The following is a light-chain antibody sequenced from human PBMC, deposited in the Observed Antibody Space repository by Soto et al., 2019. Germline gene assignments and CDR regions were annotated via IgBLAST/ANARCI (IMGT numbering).Light chain of an antibody. J-gene: IGLJ3*02. CDR2: EVS. CDR1: SSDIGYFPD. V-gene: IGLV2-14*01. Sequence: QSALSQPASVSGSPGQSLTLSCTGGSSDIGYFPDVSWYQQHPGKAPKLLISEVSVRPSGVSPRFSGSKSGNTASRTISGLQVEDEATYFCSSYTRSSALEVFGGGTKLTVL. CDR3: SSYTRSSALEV.